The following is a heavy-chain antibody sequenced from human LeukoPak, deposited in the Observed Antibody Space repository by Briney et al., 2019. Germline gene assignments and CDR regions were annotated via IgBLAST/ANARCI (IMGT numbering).Heavy chain of an antibody. V-gene: IGHV7-4-1*02. CDR1: GFTFTSYA. J-gene: IGHJ6*02. CDR3: ARGSPTADYYYGMDV. Sequence: PGGSLRLSCAASGFTFTSYAMNWVRQAPGQGLEWMGWINTNTGNPTYAQGFTGRFVFSLDTSVSTAYLQISSLKAEDTAVYYCARGSPTADYYYGMDVWGQGTTVTVSS. D-gene: IGHD4-17*01. CDR2: INTNTGNP.